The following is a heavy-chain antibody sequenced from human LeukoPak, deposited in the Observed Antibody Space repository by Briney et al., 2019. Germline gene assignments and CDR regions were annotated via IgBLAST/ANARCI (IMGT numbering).Heavy chain of an antibody. CDR2: IWYDGSNK. CDR1: GFTFSSYG. D-gene: IGHD2-2*02. J-gene: IGHJ4*02. V-gene: IGHV3-33*06. CDR3: AKEGIRYCSSTSCYTGNIDY. Sequence: GGSLRLSCAASGFTFSSYGMHWVRQAPGKGLEWVAVIWYDGSNKYYADSVKGRFTISRDNSKNTLYLQMNSLRAEDTAVYYCAKEGIRYCSSTSCYTGNIDYWGQGTLVTVSS.